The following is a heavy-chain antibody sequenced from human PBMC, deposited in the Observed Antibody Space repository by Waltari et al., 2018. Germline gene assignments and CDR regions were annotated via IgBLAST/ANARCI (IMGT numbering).Heavy chain of an antibody. J-gene: IGHJ4*02. Sequence: QVHLVQSGAQMRRPGASVNISCKASGYTFTSYYINWLRQAPGQGLEWMAVLNTNSGSPRFSPKFEGRINLTKATSTNTVYMGLTVGKSEATAVYYCAGGRRYHSGWPPLDYFGHWGQGTLVTVSS. CDR2: LNTNSGSP. CDR1: GYTFTSYY. V-gene: IGHV1-46*01. D-gene: IGHD6-19*01. CDR3: AGGRRYHSGWPPLDYFGH.